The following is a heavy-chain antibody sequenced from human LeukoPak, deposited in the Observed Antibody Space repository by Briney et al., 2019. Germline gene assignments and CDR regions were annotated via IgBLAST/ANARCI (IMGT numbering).Heavy chain of an antibody. J-gene: IGHJ4*02. D-gene: IGHD2-21*01. Sequence: GGSLRLSCAASGFTFDDYMMHWVRQAPGKGLEWVALISWDGNSIYYADSVKGRFTISRDNGKNSLYLQMLNLRTEDTAFYYCARDVATVGIVDFWGQGTLVTVSS. CDR1: GFTFDDYM. V-gene: IGHV3-43*01. CDR3: ARDVATVGIVDF. CDR2: ISWDGNSI.